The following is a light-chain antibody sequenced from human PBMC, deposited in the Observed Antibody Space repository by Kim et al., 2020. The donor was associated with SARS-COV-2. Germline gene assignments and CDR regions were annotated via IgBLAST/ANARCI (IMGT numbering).Light chain of an antibody. CDR2: GAS. J-gene: IGKJ3*01. Sequence: AIRMTQSPSSFSASTGDTVTITCRASESVSSYLAWYQQKPGKAPRLLIYGASTLQGGVPSRFSGSGSATHFTLTISRLQSEDFATYYCPHYYTDPFPFGPGTKVDIK. CDR3: PHYYTDPFP. CDR1: ESVSSY. V-gene: IGKV1-8*01.